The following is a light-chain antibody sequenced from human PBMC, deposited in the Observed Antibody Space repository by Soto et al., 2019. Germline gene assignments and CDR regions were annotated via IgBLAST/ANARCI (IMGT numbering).Light chain of an antibody. CDR2: DAS. V-gene: IGKV1-33*01. CDR1: QDIRNY. CDR3: QQYDNLPLT. J-gene: IGKJ4*01. Sequence: DIQMTQSPSSLSASVGDRVTITCQSSQDIRNYLNWYQQKPGKAPTLLIYDASNLETGVPSRFSGSGSGTDFTFTISSLQPEDIATYYCQQYDNLPLTFGGGTKVAIK.